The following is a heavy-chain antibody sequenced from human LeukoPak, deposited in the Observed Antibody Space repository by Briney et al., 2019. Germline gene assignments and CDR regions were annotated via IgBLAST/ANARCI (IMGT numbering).Heavy chain of an antibody. V-gene: IGHV3-21*01. CDR3: ARDQAAVYYYDSSGYPHAFDI. CDR1: GFTFSSYS. J-gene: IGHJ3*02. D-gene: IGHD3-22*01. CDR2: ISSSSSYI. Sequence: GGSLRLSCTASGFTFSSYSMNWVRQAPGKGLEWVSSISSSSSYIYYADSVKGRFTISRDNAKNSLYLQMNSLRAEDTAVYYCARDQAAVYYYDSSGYPHAFDIWGQGTMVTVSS.